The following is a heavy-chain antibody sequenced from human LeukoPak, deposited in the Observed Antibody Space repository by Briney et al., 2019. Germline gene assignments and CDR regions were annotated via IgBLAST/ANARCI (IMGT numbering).Heavy chain of an antibody. J-gene: IGHJ4*02. D-gene: IGHD3-9*01. CDR1: VFTFSSYS. Sequence: PGGSLRLSCAASVFTFSSYSMNWVRQAPGKGLEWVSSISSSSSYIYYADSVKGRFTISRDNAKNSLYLQMNSLRAEDTAVYYCARSDYDILTGYYNSFGYWGQGTLVTVSS. CDR2: ISSSSSYI. V-gene: IGHV3-21*01. CDR3: ARSDYDILTGYYNSFGY.